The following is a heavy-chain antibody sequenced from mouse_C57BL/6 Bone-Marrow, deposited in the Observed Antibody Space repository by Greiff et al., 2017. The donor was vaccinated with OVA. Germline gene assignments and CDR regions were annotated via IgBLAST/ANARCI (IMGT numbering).Heavy chain of an antibody. D-gene: IGHD3-2*02. V-gene: IGHV1-50*01. CDR2: IDPSDSYT. CDR3: ARGQLRLSYFDY. Sequence: QVQLKQPGAELVKPGASVKLSCKASGYTFTSYWMQWVKQRPGQGLEWIGEIDPSDSYTHYNQKFKGKATLTVDTSSSTAYMQLSSLTSEDSAVYYCARGQLRLSYFDYWGQGTTLTVAS. CDR1: GYTFTSYW. J-gene: IGHJ2*01.